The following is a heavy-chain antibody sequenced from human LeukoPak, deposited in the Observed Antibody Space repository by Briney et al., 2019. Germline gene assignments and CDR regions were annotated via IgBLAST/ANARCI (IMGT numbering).Heavy chain of an antibody. Sequence: PGGSLRLSCAASGFTFSSYWMHWVRQAPGKGLVWVSRINTDGSSTSYADSVKGRFTISRDNAKNTLCLQMNSLRAEDTAVYYCARGGLDYYDSSGSDYWGQGTLVTVSS. CDR2: INTDGSST. J-gene: IGHJ4*02. D-gene: IGHD3-22*01. V-gene: IGHV3-74*01. CDR1: GFTFSSYW. CDR3: ARGGLDYYDSSGSDY.